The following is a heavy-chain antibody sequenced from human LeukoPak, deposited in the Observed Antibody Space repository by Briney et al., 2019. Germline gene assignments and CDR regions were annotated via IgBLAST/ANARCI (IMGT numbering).Heavy chain of an antibody. V-gene: IGHV4-34*01. CDR1: GGSFSGYY. J-gene: IGHJ3*02. Sequence: SETLSLTCAVYGGSFSGYYRSWIRQPPGKGLEWIGEINHSGSTNYNPSLKSRVTISVDTSKNQFSLKLSSVTAADTAVYYCARDAFDIWGQGTMVTVSS. CDR3: ARDAFDI. CDR2: INHSGST.